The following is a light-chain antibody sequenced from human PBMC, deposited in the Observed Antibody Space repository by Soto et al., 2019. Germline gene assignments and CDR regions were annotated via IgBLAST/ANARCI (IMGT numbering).Light chain of an antibody. CDR1: SSNIGNSN. CDR2: SNN. CDR3: ATWDDSLNRWL. Sequence: QSVLTQPPAASWTPGQRVSIACSASSSNIGNSNVWWYQQLPGTAPTLLIFSNNQRPSGVPERFSGSKSGTSAVLAITGLQSEDEADYYCATWDDSLNRWLFGGGTEPAVL. J-gene: IGLJ3*02. V-gene: IGLV1-44*01.